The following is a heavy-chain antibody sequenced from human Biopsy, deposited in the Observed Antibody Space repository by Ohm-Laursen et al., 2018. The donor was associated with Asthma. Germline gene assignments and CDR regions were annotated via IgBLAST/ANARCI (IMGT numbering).Heavy chain of an antibody. CDR1: GFTFSNYA. V-gene: IGHV3-23*01. J-gene: IGHJ4*02. D-gene: IGHD2-8*01. CDR3: AKDERVYYWSESKYMHPVALGD. Sequence: SLRPSCAASGFTFSNYAMSWVRQAPGKGLEWVSSITGSGGFTYYADSVKGRFTISRDKSDNTLYLQMNSLTAEDTAVYYCAKDERVYYWSESKYMHPVALGDWGQGTVVTVSA. CDR2: ITGSGGFT.